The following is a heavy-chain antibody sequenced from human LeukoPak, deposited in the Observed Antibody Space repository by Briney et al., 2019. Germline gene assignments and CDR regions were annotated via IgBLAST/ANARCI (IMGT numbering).Heavy chain of an antibody. CDR3: AKSFLRVTRTPFDY. V-gene: IGHV3-23*01. Sequence: PGGSLRLSCAASGFTFSSYGMSWVRQAPGKGLEWVSAISGSGGSTYYADSVKGRFTISRDNSKNTLYLQMNSLRAEGTAVYYCAKSFLRVTRTPFDYWGQGTLVIVSS. CDR1: GFTFSSYG. CDR2: ISGSGGST. D-gene: IGHD4-17*01. J-gene: IGHJ4*02.